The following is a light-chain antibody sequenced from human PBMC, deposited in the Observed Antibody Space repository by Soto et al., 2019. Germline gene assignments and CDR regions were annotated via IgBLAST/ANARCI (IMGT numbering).Light chain of an antibody. J-gene: IGLJ2*01. Sequence: QSVLTQPPAVSGAPGQRVTISCTGSNSNIGAGYAVHWYQHLPGTVPKLLFSGNANRPSGVPDRFSGSKSGTSASLAISGLQSEDEADYYCAAWDDSSVVFGGGTKVTVL. CDR1: NSNIGAGYA. CDR3: AAWDDSSVV. CDR2: GNA. V-gene: IGLV1-40*01.